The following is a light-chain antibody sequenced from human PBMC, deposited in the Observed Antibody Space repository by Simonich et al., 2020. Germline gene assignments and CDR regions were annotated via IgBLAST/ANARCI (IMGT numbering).Light chain of an antibody. CDR1: QSLLHRNGYHY. Sequence: IVMTQSPLSLPVTPGEPASISYTSSQSLLHRNGYHYLDWYLQKPGQSPQLLIYLGSNRASGVPDRFSGSGSGTDFTLKISRVEAEDVGVYYCMQALQTPRTFGQGTKVEIK. V-gene: IGKV2-28*01. CDR3: MQALQTPRT. J-gene: IGKJ1*01. CDR2: LGS.